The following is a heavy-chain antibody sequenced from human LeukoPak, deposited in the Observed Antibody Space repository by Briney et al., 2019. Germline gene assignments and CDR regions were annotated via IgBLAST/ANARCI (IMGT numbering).Heavy chain of an antibody. Sequence: ASVKVSCKASGYTFSSYGMSWVRQAPGQGLEWMGWISAYNGNTNYAQKLQGRVTMTTDTSTSTAYMELRSLRSDDTAVYYCARGGDYYDSSGYSRLFDYWGQGTLVTVSS. V-gene: IGHV1-18*01. D-gene: IGHD3-22*01. CDR1: GYTFSSYG. J-gene: IGHJ4*02. CDR2: ISAYNGNT. CDR3: ARGGDYYDSSGYSRLFDY.